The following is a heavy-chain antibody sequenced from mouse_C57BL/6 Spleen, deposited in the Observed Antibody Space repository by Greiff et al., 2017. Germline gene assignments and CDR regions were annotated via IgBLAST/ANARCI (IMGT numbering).Heavy chain of an antibody. CDR2: INPNYGTT. CDR1: GYSFTDYN. Sequence: VQLQQPGPELVKPGASVKISCKASGYSFTDYNMNWVKQSNGKSLEWIGVINPNYGTTSYNQKFKGKATLTVDQSSSTAYMQLNSLTSEDSAVYYCARRGVYDGPYYFDYWGQGTTLTVSS. D-gene: IGHD2-3*01. V-gene: IGHV1-39*01. J-gene: IGHJ2*01. CDR3: ARRGVYDGPYYFDY.